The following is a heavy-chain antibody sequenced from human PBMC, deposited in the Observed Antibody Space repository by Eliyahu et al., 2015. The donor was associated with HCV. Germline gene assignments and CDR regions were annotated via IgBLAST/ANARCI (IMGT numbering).Heavy chain of an antibody. CDR1: GGSITTSS. J-gene: IGHJ5*02. CDR2: IFYSGSP. Sequence: QVQLQESGPGLVKPSETLSLTCTVSGGSITTSSWSWIRPPPGKGLEWIWFIFYSGSPTXTPXLKSRVTISVDTPKNQFSLKLSSVTAADTAVYYCASGGGGIAVAGTGGWFDPWGQGTLVTVSS. CDR3: ASGGGGIAVAGTGGWFDP. D-gene: IGHD6-19*01. V-gene: IGHV4-59*01.